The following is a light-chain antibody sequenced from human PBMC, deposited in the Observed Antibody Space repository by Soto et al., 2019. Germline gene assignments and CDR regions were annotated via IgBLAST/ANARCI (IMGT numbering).Light chain of an antibody. J-gene: IGKJ4*01. V-gene: IGKV3-11*01. CDR3: QQRSTWPLT. CDR1: QNVGGY. CDR2: DAS. Sequence: EILLTQSPATLSLSPGERATLSCRASQNVGGYLSWYQQKPGQAPRILIYDASNRATGIPARLSGSGSGTDFSLTISSLEPEDLAVYYCQQRSTWPLTFGGGTKVDIK.